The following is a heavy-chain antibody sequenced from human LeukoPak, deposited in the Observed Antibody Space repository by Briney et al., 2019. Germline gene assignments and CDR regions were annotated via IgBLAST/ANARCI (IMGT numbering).Heavy chain of an antibody. CDR3: ARDTAMSPNWFDP. CDR1: GYTFTGYY. D-gene: IGHD5-18*01. V-gene: IGHV1-2*02. J-gene: IGHJ5*02. CDR2: INPNSGGT. Sequence: GASVKVCCKASGYTFTGYYMHWAGQAPGQGLEWMGWINPNSGGTNYAQKFQGRVTMTRDTSISTAYMELSRPRSDDTAVYYCARDTAMSPNWFDPWGQGTLVTVSS.